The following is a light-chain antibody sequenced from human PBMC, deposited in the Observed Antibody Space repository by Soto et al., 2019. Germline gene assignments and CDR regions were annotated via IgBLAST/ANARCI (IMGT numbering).Light chain of an antibody. J-gene: IGKJ1*01. V-gene: IGKV1-5*03. CDR3: QQYNTDPT. CDR2: KAS. Sequence: DVQMTQSPSTLSASVGDRVTISCRASQSVSSWLAWFQQKPGEAPKLLIYKASSLESWVPSRFSGSGSGTEFPLTISSLQPDDFATYYCQQYNTDPTFGQGTKVEV. CDR1: QSVSSW.